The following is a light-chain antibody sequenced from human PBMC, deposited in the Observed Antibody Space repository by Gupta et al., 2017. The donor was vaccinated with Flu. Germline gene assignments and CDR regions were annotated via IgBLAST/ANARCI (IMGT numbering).Light chain of an antibody. CDR3: QSYDSNLFWV. CDR2: DNI. V-gene: IGLV1-40*01. CDR1: SSNIGAGYD. Sequence: QSVLTQPPSVSEAPGQRVTISCIVSSSNIGAGYDVHWYQQRPGTAPNFLIYDNINRPSGVPDRFSASKSGTSASLAITGLQAEDEADYYCQSYDSNLFWVFGGGTKLTVL. J-gene: IGLJ3*02.